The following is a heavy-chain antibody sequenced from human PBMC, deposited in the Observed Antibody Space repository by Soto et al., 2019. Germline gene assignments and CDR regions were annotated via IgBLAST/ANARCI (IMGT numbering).Heavy chain of an antibody. Sequence: QVQLVESGGGVVQPGRSLRLSCAASGFTFTDYYMHWVRQAPGQGLEWMGWINPNSGGTNYAQKFQGRVTMTRVTSISTAYMELSSLRSDDTALYYCAKDPNIVVVPAATGGMDVWGQGTTVTVSS. D-gene: IGHD2-2*01. V-gene: IGHV1-2*02. J-gene: IGHJ6*02. CDR1: GFTFTDYY. CDR3: AKDPNIVVVPAATGGMDV. CDR2: INPNSGGT.